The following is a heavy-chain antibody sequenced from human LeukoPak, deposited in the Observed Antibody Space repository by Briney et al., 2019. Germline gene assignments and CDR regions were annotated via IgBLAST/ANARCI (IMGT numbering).Heavy chain of an antibody. V-gene: IGHV1-18*01. CDR2: ISAYNGNT. D-gene: IGHD3-10*01. J-gene: IGHJ4*02. Sequence: ASVKVSCKGSGYTFTNYAVSCVRQAPGQGLEWMGWISAYNGNTNYAQKFKDRVALTTDSPTSTSHIGLRGLTYEKTPAFYCSRWGDEAYWGQGTLVIVSS. CDR3: SRWGDEAY. CDR1: GYTFTNYA.